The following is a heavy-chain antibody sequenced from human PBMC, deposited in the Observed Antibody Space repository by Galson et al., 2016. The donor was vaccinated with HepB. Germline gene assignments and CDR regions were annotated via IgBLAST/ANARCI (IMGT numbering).Heavy chain of an antibody. CDR3: ARDSGAPLGAPLDY. CDR2: IWYDGSNK. V-gene: IGHV3-33*07. D-gene: IGHD1-26*01. Sequence: SLRLSCAASGFTFSSSGMCWVRQAPGKGLEWMAVIWYDGSNKYYADSVKGRFTISRNNSKNTLYRQMNSLRAEDTAVYYCARDSGAPLGAPLDYWGQGTLVTVSS. CDR1: GFTFSSSG. J-gene: IGHJ4*02.